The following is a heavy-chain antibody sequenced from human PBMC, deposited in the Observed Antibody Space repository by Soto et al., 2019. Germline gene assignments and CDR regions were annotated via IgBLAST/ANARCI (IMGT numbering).Heavy chain of an antibody. J-gene: IGHJ4*02. Sequence: GQLVDSGGGLVQPGGSLSLSGAASGFTFSSSGMHWVRQAPGKGLVWVSAFNHEGGATLYADSVKGLFTISRDTAKSTRSLQMNSLRAEDTAVYYCAGRRGATRFYWGQGILVTVSS. D-gene: IGHD3-10*01. CDR3: AGRRGATRFY. V-gene: IGHV3-74*01. CDR1: GFTFSSSG. CDR2: FNHEGGAT.